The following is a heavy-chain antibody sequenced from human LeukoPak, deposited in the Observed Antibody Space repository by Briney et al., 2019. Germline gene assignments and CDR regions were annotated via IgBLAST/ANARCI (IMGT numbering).Heavy chain of an antibody. CDR1: GGSISSYY. V-gene: IGHV4-59*08. CDR2: IYYSGST. Sequence: SETLSLTCTVSGGSISSYYWSWIRQPPGKGLEWIGYIYYSGSTNYNPSLKSRVTISVDTSKNQFSLKLSPVTAADTAVYYCARHGSVVPAAPKTYWYFDLWGRGTLVTVSS. CDR3: ARHGSVVPAAPKTYWYFDL. J-gene: IGHJ2*01. D-gene: IGHD2-2*01.